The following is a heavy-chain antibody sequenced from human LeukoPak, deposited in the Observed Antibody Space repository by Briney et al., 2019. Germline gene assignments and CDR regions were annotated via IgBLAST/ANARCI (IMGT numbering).Heavy chain of an antibody. CDR2: ISNDGSNK. J-gene: IGHJ4*02. CDR1: GLSLRNVW. D-gene: IGHD1-26*01. Sequence: GGSLRLSCAVSGLSLRNVWMNWLRQAPGKGLEWVAVISNDGSNKYYADSVKGRFTISRDDSKNTLYLQMNSLRAEDTAVYYCARDHVGAPFYWGQGTLVIVSS. CDR3: ARDHVGAPFY. V-gene: IGHV3-30-3*01.